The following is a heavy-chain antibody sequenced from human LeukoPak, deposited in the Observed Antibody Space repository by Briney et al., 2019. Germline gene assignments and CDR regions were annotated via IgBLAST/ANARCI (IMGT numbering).Heavy chain of an antibody. CDR2: IYPGDSDT. J-gene: IGHJ4*02. D-gene: IGHD3-10*01. CDR1: GYSFSSYW. Sequence: GESLKISCKGSGYSFSSYWIGWVRQMPGKGLEWMGIIYPGDSDTRYSPSFQGQVTMSVDKSISTAYLQWSSLKASDSATYFCARLDGSGSYLFDYWGQGTLVTVSS. CDR3: ARLDGSGSYLFDY. V-gene: IGHV5-51*01.